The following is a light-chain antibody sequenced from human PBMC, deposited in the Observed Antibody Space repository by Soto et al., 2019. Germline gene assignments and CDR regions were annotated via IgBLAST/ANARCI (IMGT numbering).Light chain of an antibody. Sequence: EIVLTQSPATLSLSPGERATLSCRASQSVSSYLAWYQQKPGQAPRLLIYDASNRATGIPDRFSGSGSGTDFTLTISSLEPEDFAVYYCQQRSNWPPYVTFGQGTKVEIK. CDR2: DAS. CDR3: QQRSNWPPYVT. V-gene: IGKV3-11*01. CDR1: QSVSSY. J-gene: IGKJ1*01.